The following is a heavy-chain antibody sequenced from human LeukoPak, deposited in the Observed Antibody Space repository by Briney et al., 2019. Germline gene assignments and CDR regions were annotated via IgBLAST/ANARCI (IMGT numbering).Heavy chain of an antibody. D-gene: IGHD6-13*01. Sequence: ASVKVSCKASGYTLTSYYIHWVRQAPGQGLEWMGIINPSGGSTSYTQDFQGRVTMTRDTSTSTVYMELNSLRSEDTAVYYCVRGAASWYLDYWGQGTLVTVSS. J-gene: IGHJ4*02. V-gene: IGHV1-46*01. CDR3: VRGAASWYLDY. CDR2: INPSGGST. CDR1: GYTLTSYY.